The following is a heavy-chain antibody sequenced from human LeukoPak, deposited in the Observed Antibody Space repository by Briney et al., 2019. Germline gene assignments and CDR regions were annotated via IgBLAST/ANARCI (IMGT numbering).Heavy chain of an antibody. CDR3: ARRSYYDSGGYYYDF. D-gene: IGHD3-22*01. CDR2: IYPDDSDT. J-gene: IGHJ4*02. Sequence: GESLKISCKGSGYIFTNYWIAWVRQVPGKGLELMGIIYPDDSDTRYSPSFQGQVTISADRSISTAYLQWSSLKASDTAMYYCARRSYYDSGGYYYDFWGQGTLVTVSS. CDR1: GYIFTNYW. V-gene: IGHV5-51*01.